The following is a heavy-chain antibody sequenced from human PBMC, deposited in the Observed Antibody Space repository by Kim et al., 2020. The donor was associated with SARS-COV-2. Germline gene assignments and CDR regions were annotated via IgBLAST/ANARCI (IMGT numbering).Heavy chain of an antibody. CDR1: GFTFSSYW. V-gene: IGHV3-74*01. J-gene: IGHJ5*02. CDR3: ARDLASRLRYFDWLALGAGYWFDP. D-gene: IGHD3-9*01. Sequence: GGSLRLSCAASGFTFSSYWMHWVRQAPGKGLVWVSRINSDGSSTSYADSVKGRFTISRDNAKNTLYLQMNSLRAEDTAVYYCARDLASRLRYFDWLALGAGYWFDPWGQGTLVTVSS. CDR2: INSDGSST.